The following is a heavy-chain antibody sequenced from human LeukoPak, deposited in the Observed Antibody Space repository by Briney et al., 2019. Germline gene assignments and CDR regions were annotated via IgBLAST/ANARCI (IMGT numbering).Heavy chain of an antibody. Sequence: GRSLRLSCAASGFTFSSYAMHWVRQAPGKGLEWVAVISYDGSNKYYADSVKGRFTISRDNSKNTLYLQMNSLRAEDTAVYYCARDFAYYDFWSGYYFWGQGTLVTVSS. CDR3: ARDFAYYDFWSGYYF. V-gene: IGHV3-30*14. J-gene: IGHJ4*02. D-gene: IGHD3-3*01. CDR1: GFTFSSYA. CDR2: ISYDGSNK.